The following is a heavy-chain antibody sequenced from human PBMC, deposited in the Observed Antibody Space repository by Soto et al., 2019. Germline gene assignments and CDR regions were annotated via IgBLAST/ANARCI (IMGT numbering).Heavy chain of an antibody. Sequence: EVQLVESGGGLVQPGGSLRLSCAASGFTFSSYWMTWVRQAPGKGLEWVANIKQDGSEKYYVESVKGRFTISRDNAKNSLYLQMNSLRAEDTAVYYCARVFKAAGPNYWGQGTLVTVSS. CDR3: ARVFKAAGPNY. CDR2: IKQDGSEK. J-gene: IGHJ4*02. CDR1: GFTFSSYW. V-gene: IGHV3-7*01. D-gene: IGHD6-13*01.